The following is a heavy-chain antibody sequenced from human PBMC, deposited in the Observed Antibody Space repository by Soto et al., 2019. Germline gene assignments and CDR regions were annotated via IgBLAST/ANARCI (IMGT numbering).Heavy chain of an antibody. CDR3: TRDGSSSSHYYYGMDV. D-gene: IGHD6-6*01. V-gene: IGHV3-49*03. CDR1: GFTLGDYA. CDR2: IRSKAYGGTT. J-gene: IGHJ6*02. Sequence: PGGSLRLSCTASGFTLGDYAMSWFRQAPGKGLEWVGFIRSKAYGGTTEYAASVKGRFTISRDDSKSIAYLQMNSLKTEDTAVYYCTRDGSSSSHYYYGMDVWGQGTTVTVSS.